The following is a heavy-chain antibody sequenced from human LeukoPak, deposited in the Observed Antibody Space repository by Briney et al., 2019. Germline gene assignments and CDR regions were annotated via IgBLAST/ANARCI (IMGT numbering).Heavy chain of an antibody. CDR3: ARVSYGTVAGTSAFDY. CDR1: GGSISSSSYY. CDR2: IYYSGST. D-gene: IGHD6-19*01. J-gene: IGHJ4*02. V-gene: IGHV4-39*07. Sequence: ASETLSLTCTVSGGSISSSSYYWGWIRQPPGKGLEWIGSIYYSGSTYYNPSLKSRVTISVDTSKNQFSLKLSSVTAADTAVYYCARVSYGTVAGTSAFDYWGQGTLVTVSS.